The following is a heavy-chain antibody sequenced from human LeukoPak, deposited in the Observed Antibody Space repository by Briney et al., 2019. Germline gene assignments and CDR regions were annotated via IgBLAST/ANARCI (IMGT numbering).Heavy chain of an antibody. CDR3: AKLVGSPGAFDY. CDR1: GFTFSNYW. Sequence: PGGSLRLSCAASGFTFSNYWMTWVRQAPGKGLEWVANIKQDGSEKNYVDSVKGRFTISRDNAKNSLFLQMNSLRAEDTAVYYCAKLVGSPGAFDYWGQGTLVTVSS. J-gene: IGHJ4*02. D-gene: IGHD1-26*01. V-gene: IGHV3-7*03. CDR2: IKQDGSEK.